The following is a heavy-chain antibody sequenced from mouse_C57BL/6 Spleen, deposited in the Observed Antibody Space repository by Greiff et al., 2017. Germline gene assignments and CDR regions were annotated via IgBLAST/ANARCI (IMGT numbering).Heavy chain of an antibody. CDR2: INYDGSST. D-gene: IGHD2-1*01. J-gene: IGHJ2*01. CDR3: ARASMVTTYYFDY. V-gene: IGHV5-16*01. CDR1: GFTFSDYY. Sequence: EVNVVESEGGLVQPGSSMKLSCTASGFTFSDYYMAWVRQVPEKGLEWVANINYDGSSTYYLDPLKSRFIISRDNANNILYLQMSSLKSEDTATYYCARASMVTTYYFDYWGQGTTLTVSS.